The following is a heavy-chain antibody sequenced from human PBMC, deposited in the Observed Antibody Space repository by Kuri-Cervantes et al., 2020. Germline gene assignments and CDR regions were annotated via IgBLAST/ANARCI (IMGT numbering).Heavy chain of an antibody. D-gene: IGHD3-22*01. CDR3: AKELNYYDSSGYGPV. J-gene: IGHJ4*02. V-gene: IGHV3-11*04. CDR2: ISSSGTTI. Sequence: GESLKISCAASGFTFSDYYINWIRQAPGRGLEWVSYISSSGTTIFYADSVKGRFTISRDNAKNSLYLQMNSLRAEDTAVYYCAKELNYYDSSGYGPVWGQGTLVTVSS. CDR1: GFTFSDYY.